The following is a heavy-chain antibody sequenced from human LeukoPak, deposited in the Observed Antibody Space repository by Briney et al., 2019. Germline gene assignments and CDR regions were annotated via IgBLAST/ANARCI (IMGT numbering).Heavy chain of an antibody. CDR1: GVSISSSY. CDR2: ISRSGNT. J-gene: IGHJ3*01. V-gene: IGHV4-59*08. CDR3: ARGYFDSRDSSNAFDV. D-gene: IGHD3-9*01. Sequence: SETLSLTCNVAGVSISSSYWSWIRQPPGKGLEWIGYISRSGNTNFNPSLKSRFSFSRDTSKNQIALKLNSVTAADTALYYCARGYFDSRDSSNAFDVWGQGTMVTVSS.